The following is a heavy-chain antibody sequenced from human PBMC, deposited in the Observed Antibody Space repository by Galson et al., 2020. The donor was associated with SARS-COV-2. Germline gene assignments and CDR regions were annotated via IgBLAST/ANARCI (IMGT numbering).Heavy chain of an antibody. CDR2: ISYDGNNK. Sequence: GGSLRLSCAASGFTFSSYGMHWVRQAPGKGLGWVAVISYDGNNKLYGDSARGRFTISRDNSMNTLDLQMDSLRVEDTAVYYCAKDMGRDFWSGYFRRHGPHNYYYYGMDVWGQGTTVTVSS. CDR3: AKDMGRDFWSGYFRRHGPHNYYYYGMDV. CDR1: GFTFSSYG. J-gene: IGHJ6*02. V-gene: IGHV3-30*18. D-gene: IGHD3-3*01.